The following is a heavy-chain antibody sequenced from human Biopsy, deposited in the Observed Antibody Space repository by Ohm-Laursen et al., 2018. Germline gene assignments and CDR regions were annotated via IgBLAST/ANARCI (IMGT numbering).Heavy chain of an antibody. CDR3: TRRGMTTLTIRAFDI. D-gene: IGHD4-11*01. J-gene: IGHJ3*02. V-gene: IGHV4-39*01. Sequence: SDTLSLTCTVSGGSMTGGSYYWGWIRQPPGKGLEWIGAVHYSGSPYYNPSLQSRVTLSVDTSKNLFSLRLSSVTAADTAVYYCTRRGMTTLTIRAFDIWGQGTMVTVSS. CDR2: VHYSGSP. CDR1: GGSMTGGSYY.